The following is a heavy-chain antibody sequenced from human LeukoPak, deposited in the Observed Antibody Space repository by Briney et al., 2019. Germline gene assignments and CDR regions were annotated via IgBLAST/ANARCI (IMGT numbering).Heavy chain of an antibody. CDR3: AGIYSSGWYMNFDY. V-gene: IGHV3-66*01. CDR2: IYSGGST. J-gene: IGHJ4*02. Sequence: GGSLRLSCAASGFTVSSNYMSWVHQAPGKGLEWVSVIYSGGSTYYADSVKGRFTISRDNSKNTLYLQMNSLRVEDTAVYYCAGIYSSGWYMNFDYWGQGTLVTVSS. CDR1: GFTVSSNY. D-gene: IGHD6-19*01.